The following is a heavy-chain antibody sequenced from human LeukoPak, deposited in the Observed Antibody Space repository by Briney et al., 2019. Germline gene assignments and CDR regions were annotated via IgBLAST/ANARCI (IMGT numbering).Heavy chain of an antibody. CDR2: ISGSGVDT. V-gene: IGHV3-23*01. CDR1: GFTFSRYA. D-gene: IGHD4-17*01. CDR3: AKSTTFDVYGDYVDY. J-gene: IGHJ4*02. Sequence: QPGGTLRLSCAASGFTFSRYAMSWVRQAPGKGLECVSIISGSGVDTHYADSVKGRFTISRDNSKNTLYVQMDIVRAEDTAIYYCAKSTTFDVYGDYVDYWGQGTLVTVSS.